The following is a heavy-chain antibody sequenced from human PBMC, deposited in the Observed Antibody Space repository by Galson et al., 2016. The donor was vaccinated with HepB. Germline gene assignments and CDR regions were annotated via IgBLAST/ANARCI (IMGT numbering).Heavy chain of an antibody. J-gene: IGHJ5*02. CDR3: ARMGNNAHWNWFDT. CDR1: GYSFTSNW. Sequence: QSGAEVKKPGESLRISCKGSGYSFTSNWIGWVRQMPGKGLEWMGISYPGNSDTKYSPSFQGQVTISVDKSISTAYLQWSSLKASDTAMYYCARMGNNAHWNWFDTWGQGTRVTVSS. CDR2: SYPGNSDT. V-gene: IGHV5-51*01. D-gene: IGHD4-23*01.